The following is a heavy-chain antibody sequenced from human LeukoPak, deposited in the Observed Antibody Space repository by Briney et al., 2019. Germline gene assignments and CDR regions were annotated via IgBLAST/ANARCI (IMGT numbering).Heavy chain of an antibody. Sequence: GGSLRLSCAASAFTFSTYSMNWVRQAPGKGLEWVSSISSGSSYKYYADSVKGRFTIFRDNAKNSLYLQMNSLRAEETAVYYCARGGVSGSDSGILEHDYWGQGTLVTVSS. V-gene: IGHV3-21*01. CDR3: ARGGVSGSDSGILEHDY. CDR1: AFTFSTYS. J-gene: IGHJ4*02. CDR2: ISSGSSYK. D-gene: IGHD1/OR15-1a*01.